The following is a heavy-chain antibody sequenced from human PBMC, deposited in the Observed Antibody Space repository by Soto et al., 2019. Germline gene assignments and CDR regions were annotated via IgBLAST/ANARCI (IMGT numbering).Heavy chain of an antibody. J-gene: IGHJ6*02. CDR2: IDYKGST. V-gene: IGHV4-30-4*01. CDR1: AHSISNTYYY. CDR3: ARDGPYYYGFDV. Sequence: TLSPTSTPSAHSISNTYYYWNWIRQSPGKGREWIASIDYKGSTYYNPSLKSRVVISADTSKNLFSVKLRSVTAAYTAVYFCARDGPYYYGFDVWGQGTTVTSP.